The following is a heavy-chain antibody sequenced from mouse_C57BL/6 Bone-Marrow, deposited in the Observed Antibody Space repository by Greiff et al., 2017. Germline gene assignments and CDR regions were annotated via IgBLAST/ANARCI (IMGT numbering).Heavy chain of an antibody. CDR1: GIDFSSYW. D-gene: IGHD1-1*01. CDR3: ARVYYYGGSEGYFDV. Sequence: EVKLLESGGGLVQPGGSLKLSCAASGIDFSSYWMSWVRRAPGKGLEWIGEINPDSSTINYAPSLKDKFIISRDNAKNTLYLQMSKVRSEDTALYYCARVYYYGGSEGYFDVWGTGTTVTVSS. CDR2: INPDSSTI. V-gene: IGHV4-1*01. J-gene: IGHJ1*03.